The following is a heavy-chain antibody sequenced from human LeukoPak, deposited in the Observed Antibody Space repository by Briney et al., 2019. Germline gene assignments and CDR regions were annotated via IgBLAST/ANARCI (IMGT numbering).Heavy chain of an antibody. CDR3: ARDWKTNSFDY. CDR1: GFTFSSYG. D-gene: IGHD1-1*01. V-gene: IGHV3-33*08. J-gene: IGHJ4*02. CDR2: IYYDGSNI. Sequence: GGSLRLSCAASGFTFSSYGMNWVRQAPGKGLEWVAFIYYDGSNIYYADYVKGRFTISRDISKNTLYLQMDSLRAEDTAIYYCARDWKTNSFDYWGQGTLVTVSS.